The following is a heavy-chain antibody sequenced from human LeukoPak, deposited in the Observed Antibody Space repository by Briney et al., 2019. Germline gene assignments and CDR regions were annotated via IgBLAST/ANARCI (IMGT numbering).Heavy chain of an antibody. V-gene: IGHV3-33*01. CDR2: IWYDGSNS. Sequence: GSPELSCSASGFPFSTYGMHWVRQAPGKGLEGVAVIWYDGSNSYYADSVKGRFTISRDNAKNSLYLQMNSLRAEDTAVYYCASKDSSSYTPFDYWGQGALVTVSS. J-gene: IGHJ4*02. D-gene: IGHD6-13*01. CDR3: ASKDSSSYTPFDY. CDR1: GFPFSTYG.